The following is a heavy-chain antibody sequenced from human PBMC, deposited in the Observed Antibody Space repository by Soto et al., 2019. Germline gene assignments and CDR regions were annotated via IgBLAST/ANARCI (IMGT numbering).Heavy chain of an antibody. V-gene: IGHV1-69*13. CDR3: ARGALPWGTNDEYFQH. D-gene: IGHD1-1*01. J-gene: IGHJ1*01. Sequence: ASVKVSCKASGGTFSSYAISWVRQAPGQGLEWMGGIIPIFGTANYAQKFQGRVTITADESTSTAYMELSSLRSEDTAVYYCARGALPWGTNDEYFQHWGQGTLVTVSS. CDR1: GGTFSSYA. CDR2: IIPIFGTA.